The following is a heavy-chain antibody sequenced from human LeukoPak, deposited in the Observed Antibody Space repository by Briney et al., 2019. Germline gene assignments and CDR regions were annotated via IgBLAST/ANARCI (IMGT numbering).Heavy chain of an antibody. J-gene: IGHJ4*02. D-gene: IGHD3-16*01. V-gene: IGHV3-7*01. CDR2: IKQDGSEK. CDR1: GFTFSSYW. Sequence: GGSLRLSCAASGFTFSSYWMSWVRQAPGKGLEWVANIKQDGSEKYYVDSMKGRFTISRDNAKNSLYLQMNSLRAEDTAVYYCARDWGTPLLYYFDYWGQGTLVTVSS. CDR3: ARDWGTPLLYYFDY.